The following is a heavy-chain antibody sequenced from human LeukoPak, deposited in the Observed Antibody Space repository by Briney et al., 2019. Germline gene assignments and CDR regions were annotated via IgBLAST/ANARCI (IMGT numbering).Heavy chain of an antibody. CDR1: GFTFSSYA. J-gene: IGHJ4*02. CDR3: AKSTSFYLDS. V-gene: IGHV3-30*02. CDR2: IRNDETGQ. Sequence: GGSLRLSCAASGFTFSSYAMHWVRQPPGKGLEWVSFIRNDETGQYYADSVKGRFTISRDNSKSMLYVQMNSLRAEDTAVYYCAKSTSFYLDSWGQGTLVTVSS.